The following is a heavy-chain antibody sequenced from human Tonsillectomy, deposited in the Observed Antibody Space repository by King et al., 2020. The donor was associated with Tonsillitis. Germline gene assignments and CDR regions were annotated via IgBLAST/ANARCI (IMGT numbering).Heavy chain of an antibody. CDR2: ISPNSGGT. CDR1: GYTFTGYH. J-gene: IGHJ3*02. CDR3: AKIGTAYGAFDI. Sequence: VQLVESGAEVKKPGASVKVSCKASGYTFTGYHMHWVRQARGQGLEWMGWISPNSGGTNYAQMFQGRGTRTSDTSITTADMELSGLRSDDTAVYYCAKIGTAYGAFDIWGQGTMVTVSS. V-gene: IGHV1-2*02. D-gene: IGHD3-10*01.